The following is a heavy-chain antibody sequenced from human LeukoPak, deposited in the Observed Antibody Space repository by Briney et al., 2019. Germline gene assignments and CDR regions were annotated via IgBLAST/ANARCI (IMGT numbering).Heavy chain of an antibody. V-gene: IGHV3-30-3*01. CDR1: GFTFSTYA. Sequence: PGGSLRLSCAASGFTFSTYAMHWVRQAPGKGLEWVAVISYDGSNKYYADSVKGRFTISRDNSKNTLYLQMNSLRAEDTAVYYCARHFRRTDYYGSGSYFLDPWGQGTLVTVSS. J-gene: IGHJ5*02. CDR3: ARHFRRTDYYGSGSYFLDP. D-gene: IGHD3-10*01. CDR2: ISYDGSNK.